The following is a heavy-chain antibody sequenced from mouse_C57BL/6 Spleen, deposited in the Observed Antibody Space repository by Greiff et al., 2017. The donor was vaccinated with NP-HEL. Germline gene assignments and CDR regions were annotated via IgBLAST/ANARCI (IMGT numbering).Heavy chain of an antibody. V-gene: IGHV1-81*01. D-gene: IGHD1-1*01. CDR2: IYPRSGNT. J-gene: IGHJ4*01. Sequence: QVQLKESGAELARPGASVKLSCKASGYTFTSYGISWVKQRTGQGLEWIGEIYPRSGNTYYNEKFKGKATLTADKSSSTAYMELRSLTSEDSAVYFCARYLITTVVATRLQAMDYWGQGTSVTVSS. CDR3: ARYLITTVVATRLQAMDY. CDR1: GYTFTSYG.